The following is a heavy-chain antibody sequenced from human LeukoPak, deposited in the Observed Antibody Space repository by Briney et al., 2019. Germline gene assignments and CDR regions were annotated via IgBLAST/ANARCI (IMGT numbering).Heavy chain of an antibody. CDR2: INPSGGST. D-gene: IGHD2-15*01. CDR3: ARFKVVAATYFDY. Sequence: ASVKVSCKASGGTFSSYAISWVRQAPGQGLEWMGIINPSGGSTSYAQKCQGRVTMTRDTSTSTVYMELSSLRSEDTAVYYCARFKVVAATYFDYWGQGTLVTVSS. V-gene: IGHV1-46*01. CDR1: GGTFSSYA. J-gene: IGHJ4*02.